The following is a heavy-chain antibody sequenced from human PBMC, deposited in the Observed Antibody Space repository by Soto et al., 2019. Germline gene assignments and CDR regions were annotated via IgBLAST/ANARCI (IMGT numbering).Heavy chain of an antibody. V-gene: IGHV1-2*04. J-gene: IGHJ4*02. Sequence: ASVKVSCKASGYTFTGYYMHWVRQAPGQGLEWMGWINPNSGGTNYAQKFQGWVTMTRDTSISTAYMELSRLRSDDTAVYYCASARGYSGYDSFDYWGQGTLVTVSS. D-gene: IGHD5-12*01. CDR2: INPNSGGT. CDR3: ASARGYSGYDSFDY. CDR1: GYTFTGYY.